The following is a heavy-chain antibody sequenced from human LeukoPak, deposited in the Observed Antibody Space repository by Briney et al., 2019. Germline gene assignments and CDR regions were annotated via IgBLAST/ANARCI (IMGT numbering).Heavy chain of an antibody. V-gene: IGHV3-33*01. Sequence: GRSLRLSCAASGFTFSSYGMHWVRQAPGKGLEWVAVIWYDGSNKYYADSVKGRFTISRDNSKNTLYLQMNSLRAEDTAVYYCARGVVVVVAATSNWFDPWGQGTLVTVSS. D-gene: IGHD2-15*01. CDR3: ARGVVVVVAATSNWFDP. CDR2: IWYDGSNK. J-gene: IGHJ5*02. CDR1: GFTFSSYG.